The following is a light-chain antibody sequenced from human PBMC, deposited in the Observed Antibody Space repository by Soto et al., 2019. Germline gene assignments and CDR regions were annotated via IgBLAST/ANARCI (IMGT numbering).Light chain of an antibody. CDR1: QSLANSF. CDR3: QQYGTSEII. J-gene: IGKJ5*01. Sequence: EFLFTQSRCTLSLSPGFRSTLPCRASQSLANSFIAWYQQKNGQAPRLXIYDTSSRASGIPDRFSGSGYGTDFNLTISRLETEDFAVFYCQQYGTSEIIFGQGTRLEIK. CDR2: DTS. V-gene: IGKV3-20*01.